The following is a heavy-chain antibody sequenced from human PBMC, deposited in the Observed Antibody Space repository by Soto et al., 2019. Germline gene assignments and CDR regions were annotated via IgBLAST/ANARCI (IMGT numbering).Heavy chain of an antibody. J-gene: IGHJ4*02. CDR3: ARVAISESFFDY. V-gene: IGHV3-7*03. D-gene: IGHD3-3*02. CDR1: GFTLRSHW. Sequence: QPGGSLRLSCAASGFTLRSHWMSWVRQTPGKGLEWLAKIKEDGSETYYADSVKGQLTISRDNARNTVDLQMNSLRVEDTAVYYCARVAISESFFDYWGQGTRVTVSS. CDR2: IKEDGSET.